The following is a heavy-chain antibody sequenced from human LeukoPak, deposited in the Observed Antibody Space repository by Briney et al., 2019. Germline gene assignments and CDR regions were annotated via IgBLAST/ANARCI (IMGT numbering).Heavy chain of an antibody. CDR1: RGSIMTTHW. J-gene: IGHJ4*02. D-gene: IGHD4-23*01. V-gene: IGHV4-4*02. CDR3: AAWGVDYGGNFDYSDY. Sequence: PSETLSLTCALSRGSIMTTHWWSWVRQPPGKGLEWIGEIYHTGTTNYNPSLKSRLTISVDQSRNQFSLRLSSVTAVDTGTYYCAAWGVDYGGNFDYSDYWGQGTLVTVSS. CDR2: IYHTGTT.